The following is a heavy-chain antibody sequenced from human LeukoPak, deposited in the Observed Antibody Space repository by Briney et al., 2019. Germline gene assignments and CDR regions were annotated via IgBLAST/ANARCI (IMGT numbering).Heavy chain of an antibody. CDR3: ARGRGSAAAAGRGRFDP. J-gene: IGHJ5*02. D-gene: IGHD6-25*01. CDR1: GGSISSFY. CDR2: IYYSGST. Sequence: SETLSLTCTVSGGSISSFYWSWIRQPPGKGLEWIGYIYYSGSTNYSPSLKSRVTISVDTSKNQFSLKLSSVTAADTAVYYCARGRGSAAAAGRGRFDPWGQGTLVTVSS. V-gene: IGHV4-59*12.